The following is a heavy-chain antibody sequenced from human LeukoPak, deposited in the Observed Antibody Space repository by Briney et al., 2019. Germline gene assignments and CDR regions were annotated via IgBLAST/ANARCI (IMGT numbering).Heavy chain of an antibody. CDR2: IYYSGST. Sequence: SETLSLTCTVSGGSISSYYWSWIRQPPGKGLEWIGYIYYSGSTNYNPSLKSRVTISVDTSKNQFSLKLSSVTAADTAVYYCARGATMVRGVISDNWFDPWGQGTLVTVSS. D-gene: IGHD3-10*01. V-gene: IGHV4-59*01. J-gene: IGHJ5*02. CDR3: ARGATMVRGVISDNWFDP. CDR1: GGSISSYY.